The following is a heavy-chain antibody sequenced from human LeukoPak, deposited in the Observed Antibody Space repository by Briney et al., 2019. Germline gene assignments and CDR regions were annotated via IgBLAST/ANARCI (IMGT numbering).Heavy chain of an antibody. Sequence: ASVKVSCKASGYTFTSYGISWVRQAPGQGLEWMGWISAYNGNTSYAQKLQGRVTMTTDTSTSTAYMELRSLRSDDTAVYYCARDMGHIAVAAGRADAFDIWGQGTMVTVSS. V-gene: IGHV1-18*01. CDR2: ISAYNGNT. CDR3: ARDMGHIAVAAGRADAFDI. D-gene: IGHD6-19*01. CDR1: GYTFTSYG. J-gene: IGHJ3*02.